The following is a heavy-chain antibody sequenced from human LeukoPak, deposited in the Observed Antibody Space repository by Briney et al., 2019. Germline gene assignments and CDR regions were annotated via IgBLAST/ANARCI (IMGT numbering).Heavy chain of an antibody. CDR3: ARTLPSLRGVVDY. D-gene: IGHD3-10*01. CDR2: IDPNSGGT. J-gene: IGHJ4*02. CDR1: GYTLTGYY. Sequence: ASVKVSCKASGYTLTGYYMHWVRQAPGQGLEWMGRIDPNSGGTNYAQKFQGRVTMTRDTSISTAYMELSRLRSDDTAVYYCARTLPSLRGVVDYWGQGTLVTVSS. V-gene: IGHV1-2*06.